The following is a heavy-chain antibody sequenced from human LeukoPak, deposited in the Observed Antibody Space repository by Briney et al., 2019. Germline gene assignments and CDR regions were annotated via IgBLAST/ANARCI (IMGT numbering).Heavy chain of an antibody. CDR3: ARRTGSYFGQFDS. V-gene: IGHV4-59*01. CDR2: IYYSGSA. Sequence: SETLSLNCSVSGRSIFADYWSWIPQPPGKGLEWIVYIYYSGSANYNPSLKSRITISVEKSENKFSLRLRSVTAADYSIYYCARRTGSYFGQFDSWGQGTLVTVSS. CDR1: GRSIFADY. D-gene: IGHD3-10*01. J-gene: IGHJ4*02.